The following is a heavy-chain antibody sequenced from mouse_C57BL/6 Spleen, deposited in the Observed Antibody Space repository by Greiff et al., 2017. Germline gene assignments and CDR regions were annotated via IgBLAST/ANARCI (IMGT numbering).Heavy chain of an antibody. V-gene: IGHV7-3*01. CDR3: ARLNYGFSY. J-gene: IGHJ3*01. D-gene: IGHD1-1*01. CDR1: GFTFTDYY. Sequence: EVQLVESGGGLVQPGGSLSLSCAASGFTFTDYYMSWVRQPPGKALEWLGFIRNKANGYTTEYSASVKGRFTISRDNSQSILYLQMNALRAEDSATYYCARLNYGFSYWGQGTLVTVSA. CDR2: IRNKANGYTT.